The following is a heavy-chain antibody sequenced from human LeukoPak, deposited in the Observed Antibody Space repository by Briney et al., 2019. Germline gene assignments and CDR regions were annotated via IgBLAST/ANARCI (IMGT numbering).Heavy chain of an antibody. D-gene: IGHD2-2*03. CDR1: GGTFSSYA. CDR2: SIPIFGTA. CDR3: ARGGVMDIVVVPAAILQQFDP. J-gene: IGHJ5*02. V-gene: IGHV1-69*05. Sequence: SVTVSCRASGGTFSSYASSWVRQAPGQGSEWGGGSIPIFGTANYAQKFQGRVTITTDESTSTAYMELSSLRSEDTAVYYCARGGVMDIVVVPAAILQQFDPWGQGTLVTVSS.